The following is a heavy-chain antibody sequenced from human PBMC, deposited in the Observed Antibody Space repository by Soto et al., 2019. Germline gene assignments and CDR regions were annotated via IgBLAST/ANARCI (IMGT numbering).Heavy chain of an antibody. CDR2: IPYSGST. V-gene: IGHV4-59*01. D-gene: IGHD2-21*01. Sequence: SETLSLTCTVSGASINTVSFWTWIRQPPGKGLEWIGYIPYSGSTNYNPSLKSRVTISVDTSKNQFSLKLTSVTAADTAVYYCARENGFCSGGDCYLYALYVWGQGTTVTVSS. CDR1: GASINTVSF. CDR3: ARENGFCSGGDCYLYALYV. J-gene: IGHJ6*02.